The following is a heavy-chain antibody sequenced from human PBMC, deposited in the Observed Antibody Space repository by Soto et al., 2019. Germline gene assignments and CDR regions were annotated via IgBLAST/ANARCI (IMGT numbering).Heavy chain of an antibody. CDR1: GGTFSSYA. J-gene: IGHJ6*02. CDR3: ASGDCSSTSCYRGGGYYYYGMDV. Sequence: QVQLVQSGAEVKKPGSSVNVSCKASGGTFSSYAISWVRQAPGQGLEWMGGIIPIFGTANYAQKFQGRVTITADKSTSTAYMELSSLRSEDTAVYYCASGDCSSTSCYRGGGYYYYGMDVWGQGTTVTVSS. CDR2: IIPIFGTA. V-gene: IGHV1-69*06. D-gene: IGHD2-2*01.